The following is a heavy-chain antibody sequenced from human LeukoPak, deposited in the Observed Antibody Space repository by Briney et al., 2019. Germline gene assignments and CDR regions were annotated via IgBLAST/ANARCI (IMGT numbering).Heavy chain of an antibody. D-gene: IGHD6-19*01. CDR3: VRYSIAVAGPYNWFDP. CDR2: INPNSGGT. CDR1: GYTFPDYY. V-gene: IGHV1-2*02. Sequence: ASVKVSCKASGYTFPDYYMHWVRQAPGQGLEWMGWINPNSGGTNYAQKFQGRVTMTRDTSISTASMELSRLRSDDTAVYYCVRYSIAVAGPYNWFDPWGQGTLVTVSS. J-gene: IGHJ5*02.